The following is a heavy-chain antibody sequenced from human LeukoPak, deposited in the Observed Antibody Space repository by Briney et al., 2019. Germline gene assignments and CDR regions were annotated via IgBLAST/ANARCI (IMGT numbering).Heavy chain of an antibody. V-gene: IGHV1-8*01. CDR3: ARERDNWDLDS. D-gene: IGHD1-20*01. J-gene: IGHJ4*02. CDR2: MNPNSGHT. CDR1: AHTFISYD. Sequence: ASVKVSCKASAHTFISYDINWVRQATGQRPEWMGWMNPNSGHTGYAQKFQGRVTMTRDTSISTAYMELSSLRSEDTAVYYCARERDNWDLDSWGQGTLVTVSS.